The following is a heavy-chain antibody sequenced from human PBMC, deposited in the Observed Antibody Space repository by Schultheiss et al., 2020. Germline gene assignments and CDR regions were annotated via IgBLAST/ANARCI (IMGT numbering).Heavy chain of an antibody. CDR3: ARVPGTHDAFDI. Sequence: SETLSLTCTVSGGSISSGGYYWSWIRQHPGKGLEWIGYIYYSGSTNYNPSLKSRVTISVDTSKNQFSLKLSSVTAADTAVYYCARVPGTHDAFDIWGQGTMVTVSS. J-gene: IGHJ3*02. CDR1: GGSISSGGYY. CDR2: IYYSGST. V-gene: IGHV4-61*08.